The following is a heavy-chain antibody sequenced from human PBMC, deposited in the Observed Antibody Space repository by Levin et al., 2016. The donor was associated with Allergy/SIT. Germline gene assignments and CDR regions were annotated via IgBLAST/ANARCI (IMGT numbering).Heavy chain of an antibody. CDR2: IKSKTDGGTT. V-gene: IGHV3-15*01. D-gene: IGHD5-18*01. Sequence: VRQAPGKGLEWVGRIKSKTDGGTTDYAAPVKGRFTISRDDSKNTLYLQMNSLKTEDTAVYYCTTVRDPTPIQLWLRVGGYYFDYWGQGTLVTVSS. J-gene: IGHJ4*02. CDR3: TTVRDPTPIQLWLRVGGYYFDY.